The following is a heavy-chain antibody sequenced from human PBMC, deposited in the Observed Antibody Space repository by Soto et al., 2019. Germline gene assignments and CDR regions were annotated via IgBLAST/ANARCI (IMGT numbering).Heavy chain of an antibody. CDR2: VYYLGTT. J-gene: IGHJ5*02. CDR3: ARHDWAPEDRNINWFDP. V-gene: IGHV4-39*01. Sequence: SETLSLTCTVSGGSINDDTTFWGWIRQPPGKGLEWVGSVYYLGTTYYHPSLKSRLSISIDTSENQFSLELTSVTAADTAVYYCARHDWAPEDRNINWFDPWGQGTLVTVSS. CDR1: GGSINDDTTF. D-gene: IGHD3-9*01.